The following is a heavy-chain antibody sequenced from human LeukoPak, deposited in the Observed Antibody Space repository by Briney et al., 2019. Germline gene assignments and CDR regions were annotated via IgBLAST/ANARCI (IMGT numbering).Heavy chain of an antibody. CDR1: GFTFSSYA. Sequence: HAGGSLRLSCAASGFTFSSYAMSWVRQAPGKGLEWVSAISGSGGSTYYADSVKGRFTISRDNSKNTLYLQMNSLRAEDTAVYYCARGISSGSYTDYWGQGTLVTVSS. D-gene: IGHD3-10*01. V-gene: IGHV3-23*01. J-gene: IGHJ4*02. CDR2: ISGSGGST. CDR3: ARGISSGSYTDY.